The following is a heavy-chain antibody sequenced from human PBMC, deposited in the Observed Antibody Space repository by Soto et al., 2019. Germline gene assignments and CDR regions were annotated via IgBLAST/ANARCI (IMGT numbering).Heavy chain of an antibody. CDR3: ARRRYFDTLLDP. J-gene: IGHJ5*02. CDR2: TYPEDSQT. D-gene: IGHD3-9*01. Sequence: GESLKISCKASGYSFTSYCIGWVRQISGKGLEWMGITYPEDSQTLYSPSFQGQVTISVDKSISTVYLQWSSLKASDTATYYCARRRYFDTLLDPWGQGTLVTVSS. V-gene: IGHV5-51*01. CDR1: GYSFTSYC.